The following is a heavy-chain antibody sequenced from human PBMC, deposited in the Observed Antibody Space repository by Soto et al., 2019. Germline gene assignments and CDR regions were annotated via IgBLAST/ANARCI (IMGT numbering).Heavy chain of an antibody. Sequence: ASVKVSCKSSGYTCSNDGVTWVRQAPGQPLEWLGWISLYSDGTNYAQKFQGRVSMTTDTSTTTAYMELRSLRSDDTAVYYCARVVPGAEAWFGPWGQGTLVTVSS. V-gene: IGHV1-18*01. CDR2: ISLYSDGT. J-gene: IGHJ5*02. CDR1: GYTCSNDG. D-gene: IGHD2-2*01. CDR3: ARVVPGAEAWFGP.